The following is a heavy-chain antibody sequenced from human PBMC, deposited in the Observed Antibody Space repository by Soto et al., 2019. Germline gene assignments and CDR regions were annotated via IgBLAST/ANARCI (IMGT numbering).Heavy chain of an antibody. CDR1: GVTVSSNY. CDR3: ARPLRYDPAGGYGMDV. Sequence: GGSLRLSCAASGVTVSSNYMSWVRQAPGKGLEWVSVIYSGGSTYYADSVKGRFTISRDNSKNTLYLQMNSLRAEDTAVYYCARPLRYDPAGGYGMDVWGPGTTVTVSS. CDR2: IYSGGST. D-gene: IGHD3-3*01. J-gene: IGHJ6*02. V-gene: IGHV3-53*01.